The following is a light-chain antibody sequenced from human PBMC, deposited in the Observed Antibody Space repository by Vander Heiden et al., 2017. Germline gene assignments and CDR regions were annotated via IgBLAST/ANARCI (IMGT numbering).Light chain of an antibody. CDR3: SSYTSSSTVV. J-gene: IGLJ2*01. V-gene: IGLV2-18*02. CDR2: EVS. Sequence: QSALTQPPSVSGSPGQSDTISCPGTSRDVGSYNRVSWYQQPPGTAPKLMIYEVSNRPSGVPDRFSGSKSGNTASLTISGLQAEDEADYYCSSYTSSSTVVFGGGTKLTVL. CDR1: SRDVGSYNR.